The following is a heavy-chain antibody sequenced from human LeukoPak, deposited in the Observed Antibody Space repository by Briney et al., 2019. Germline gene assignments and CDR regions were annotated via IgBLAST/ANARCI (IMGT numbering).Heavy chain of an antibody. J-gene: IGHJ4*02. Sequence: PSETLSLTCTVSGGSISSYYWSWIRQPPGRGLEWIGYIYYSGNTNYNPSLKSRVTISLDTSRNLFSLKLKSVTAADTAVYYCARVRYSSSWFVDYWGQGAPVTVSS. CDR3: ARVRYSSSWFVDY. D-gene: IGHD6-13*01. V-gene: IGHV4-59*01. CDR1: GGSISSYY. CDR2: IYYSGNT.